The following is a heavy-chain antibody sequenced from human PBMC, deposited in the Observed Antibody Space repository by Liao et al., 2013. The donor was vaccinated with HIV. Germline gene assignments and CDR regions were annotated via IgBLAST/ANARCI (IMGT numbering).Heavy chain of an antibody. CDR2: ISHGGTT. D-gene: IGHD2-2*01. CDR1: GDSISGANNF. Sequence: QVQLRESGPGLVWPSQTLLVTCNVSGDSISGANNFWSWVRQAPGRGLEWIGYISHGGTTYYNPSLRSRLAISTDTSKNQFSLKLSSVTAADTAVYYCARGISSGVVPAAKAYYFDYWGQGTLVTVSS. J-gene: IGHJ4*02. V-gene: IGHV4-30-4*01. CDR3: ARGISSGVVPAAKAYYFDY.